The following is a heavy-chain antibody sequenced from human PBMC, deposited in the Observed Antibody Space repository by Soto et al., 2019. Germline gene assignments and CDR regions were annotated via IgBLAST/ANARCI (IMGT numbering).Heavy chain of an antibody. CDR3: VKGEVMIFGVVTFDR. Sequence: PGGSLRLSCSASGFTFSNSAMYWVRQAPGKGLEYVATITSYGGTTYYADSVKGRFTISRDNSKNILYLQMSSLRPEDTAVHYCVKGEVMIFGVVTFDRWGQGTLVTVSS. CDR2: ITSYGGTT. J-gene: IGHJ5*02. CDR1: GFTFSNSA. D-gene: IGHD3-3*01. V-gene: IGHV3-64D*06.